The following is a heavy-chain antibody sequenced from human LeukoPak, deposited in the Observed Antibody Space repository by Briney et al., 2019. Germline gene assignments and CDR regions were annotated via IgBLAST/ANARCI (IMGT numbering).Heavy chain of an antibody. CDR1: GYSFVGYG. CDR2: FNPENGNT. Sequence: GASVKVSCKASGYSFVGYGITWVRQAPGQGLEWMGWFNPENGNTNYAQKVQGRVTMTADTSTSTSYMELRSLRSDDTAVYYCARTPLPADYGVTAGDAFDIWGQGTMVTVSS. D-gene: IGHD4-17*01. V-gene: IGHV1-18*01. CDR3: ARTPLPADYGVTAGDAFDI. J-gene: IGHJ3*02.